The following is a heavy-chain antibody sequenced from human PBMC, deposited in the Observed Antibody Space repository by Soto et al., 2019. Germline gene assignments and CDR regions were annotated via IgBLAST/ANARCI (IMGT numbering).Heavy chain of an antibody. D-gene: IGHD2-8*01. Sequence: SETLSVTCTVSCDSITTRGFSRGWVRQAPGKGLEWIGCAYYSGMTYYNPSLQSRVTISVDTSGNQFSLRLSSVTAADTAVYYCTRVSSGWFDPWGQGALVTVSS. J-gene: IGHJ5*02. V-gene: IGHV4-39*01. CDR3: TRVSSGWFDP. CDR2: AYYSGMT. CDR1: CDSITTRGFS.